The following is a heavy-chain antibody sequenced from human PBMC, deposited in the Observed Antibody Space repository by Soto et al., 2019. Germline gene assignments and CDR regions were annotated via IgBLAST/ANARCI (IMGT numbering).Heavy chain of an antibody. CDR3: ARAGGFCTGTSCSFFYFDL. J-gene: IGHJ2*01. CDR2: IYHTGST. CDR1: GGSFGTFY. D-gene: IGHD2-2*01. Sequence: PSETLSLTCNVSGGSFGTFYWNWIRQSAGKGLEWIGRIYHTGSTNYNPSLRGRVAMSMDTSKNQFSLKLTSMTAADTAVYFCARAGGFCTGTSCSFFYFDLWGRGSPVTVSS. V-gene: IGHV4-4*07.